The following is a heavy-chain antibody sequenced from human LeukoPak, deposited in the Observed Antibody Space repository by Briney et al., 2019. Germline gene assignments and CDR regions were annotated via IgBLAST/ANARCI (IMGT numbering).Heavy chain of an antibody. J-gene: IGHJ6*02. CDR3: ARDGYSSGWYPYYYYGMDV. CDR2: ISSSSSYI. V-gene: IGHV3-21*01. D-gene: IGHD6-19*01. Sequence: PGGSLRLSCAASGFTFSSYSMNWVRQAPGKGLEWVSSISSSSSYIYYADSVKGRFTISRDNAKNSLYLQMNSLRAEDTAVYYCARDGYSSGWYPYYYYGMDVWGQGTTVTVSS. CDR1: GFTFSSYS.